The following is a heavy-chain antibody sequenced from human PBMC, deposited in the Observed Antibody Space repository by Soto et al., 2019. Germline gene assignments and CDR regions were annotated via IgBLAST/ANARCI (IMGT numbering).Heavy chain of an antibody. V-gene: IGHV3-23*01. D-gene: IGHD2-21*01. CDR3: AKAPSSDCNSGACSLRS. CDR1: GLTFSNYG. Sequence: EVQLLESGGGLVQPGGSLRLSCAASGLTFSNYGMSWVRQAPGKGLEWVSSISGGNTFYAGSVKGRFTISRDNSKNTLYLQMNSLTAEDTAVYYCAKAPSSDCNSGACSLRSWGQGTRVTVSS. CDR2: ISGGNT. J-gene: IGHJ5*02.